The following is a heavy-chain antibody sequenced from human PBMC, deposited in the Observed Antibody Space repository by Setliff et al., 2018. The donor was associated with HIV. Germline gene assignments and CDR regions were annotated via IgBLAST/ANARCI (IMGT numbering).Heavy chain of an antibody. V-gene: IGHV1-2*02. D-gene: IGHD2-8*01. J-gene: IGHJ6*03. CDR1: GYTFTGHY. Sequence: ASVKVSCKTSGYTFTGHYVHWVRQAPGQGLEWMGWINPNSGATNYAQKFQGRVTMTRDTSIRTAYMELSGLRSDDTAIYYCARLDSPNYFYYMDVWGKGTTVTVSS. CDR2: INPNSGAT. CDR3: ARLDSPNYFYYMDV.